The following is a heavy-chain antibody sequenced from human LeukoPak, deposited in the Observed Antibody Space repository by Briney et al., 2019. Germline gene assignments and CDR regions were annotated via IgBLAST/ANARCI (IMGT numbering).Heavy chain of an antibody. CDR1: GYSFTSYW. V-gene: IGHV5-51*01. J-gene: IGHJ4*02. CDR2: IYPGDSDT. Sequence: GESLKISCKGSGYSFTSYWIGWVRQMPGKGLEWMGIIYPGDSDTRYSPSFQGQVTISADKSISTAYLQWSSLKASDTAMYYCARTYYDSSGYYGVHFDYWGQGTLVTVSS. CDR3: ARTYYDSSGYYGVHFDY. D-gene: IGHD3-22*01.